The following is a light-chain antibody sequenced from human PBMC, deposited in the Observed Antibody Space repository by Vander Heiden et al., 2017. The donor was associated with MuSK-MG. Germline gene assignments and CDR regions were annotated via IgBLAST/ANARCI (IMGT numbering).Light chain of an antibody. CDR3: QSYDSSLSGSRGV. CDR2: GNS. V-gene: IGLV1-40*01. Sequence: QSVLTQPPSVSGAPGQRVPISCTGRSSNIGAGYDVHWYQQLPGTAPKLLIYGNSNRPSGVPDRFSGSKSGTSASLAITGLQAEDEADYYCQSYDSSLSGSRGVFGGGTKLTVL. CDR1: SSNIGAGYD. J-gene: IGLJ2*01.